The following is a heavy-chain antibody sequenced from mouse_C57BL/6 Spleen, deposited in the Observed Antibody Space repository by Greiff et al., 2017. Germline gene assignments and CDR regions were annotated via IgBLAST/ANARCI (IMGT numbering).Heavy chain of an antibody. D-gene: IGHD1-1*01. CDR2: IDPETGGT. CDR1: GYTFTDYE. V-gene: IGHV1-15*01. CDR3: TRCYGSSNQGAMDY. J-gene: IGHJ4*01. Sequence: VQLQQSGAELVRPGASVTLSCKASGYTFTDYEMHWVKQTPVHGLEWIGAIDPETGGTAYNQKFKGKAILTADKSSSTADMELRSLTSEDSAVYYCTRCYGSSNQGAMDYWGQGTSVTVSS.